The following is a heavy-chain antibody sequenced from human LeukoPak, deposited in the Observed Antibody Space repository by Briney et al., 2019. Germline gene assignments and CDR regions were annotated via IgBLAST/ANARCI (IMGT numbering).Heavy chain of an antibody. D-gene: IGHD6-19*01. J-gene: IGHJ4*02. CDR1: GFTFSSYD. Sequence: PGRSLRLSCAASGFTFSSYDMHWVRQPPGKGLEWVAFIRYDGSNKYYADSVKGRFTISRDNSKNTLYLQMNSLRAEDTAVYYCAKGYSSYFDYWGQGTLVTVSS. CDR3: AKGYSSYFDY. V-gene: IGHV3-30*02. CDR2: IRYDGSNK.